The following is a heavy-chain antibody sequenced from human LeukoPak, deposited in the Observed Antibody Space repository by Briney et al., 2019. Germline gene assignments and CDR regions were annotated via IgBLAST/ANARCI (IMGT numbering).Heavy chain of an antibody. CDR1: GGSISSSY. Sequence: SETLSLTCTVSGGSISSSYWSWIRQPPGKGLEWIGQIFYSGSTKYNPSLESRLTISIDTSKNQFFLQLSSVTAADTAVYYCARAPGARPFDYWGQGTLVTVSS. CDR3: ARAPGARPFDY. D-gene: IGHD6-6*01. V-gene: IGHV4-59*01. J-gene: IGHJ4*02. CDR2: IFYSGST.